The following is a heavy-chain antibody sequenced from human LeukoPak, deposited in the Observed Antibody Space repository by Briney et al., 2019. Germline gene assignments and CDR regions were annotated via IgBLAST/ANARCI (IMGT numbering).Heavy chain of an antibody. CDR3: ARGPRSGESDAFDI. CDR1: GGSFSGYY. D-gene: IGHD3-10*01. CDR2: INHSGST. Sequence: SETLSLTCAVYGGSFSGYYWSWIRQPPGKGLEWIAGINHSGSTNYNPSLKSRVTISVDTSKNQFSLKLSSVTAADTAVYYCARGPRSGESDAFDIWGQGTMVTVSS. J-gene: IGHJ3*02. V-gene: IGHV4-34*01.